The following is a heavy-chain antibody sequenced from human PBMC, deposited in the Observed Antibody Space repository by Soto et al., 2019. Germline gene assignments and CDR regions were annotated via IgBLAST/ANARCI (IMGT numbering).Heavy chain of an antibody. CDR1: GFTFSSCG. Sequence: GGSLRLSCAASGFTFSSCGMHWVRQAPGKGLEWVAVISYDGSNKYYADSVKGRFTISRDNSKNTLYLQMNSLRAEDTAVYYCAKDTRNSSGFSDYWGQGTPVTVSS. V-gene: IGHV3-30*18. D-gene: IGHD3-22*01. J-gene: IGHJ4*02. CDR2: ISYDGSNK. CDR3: AKDTRNSSGFSDY.